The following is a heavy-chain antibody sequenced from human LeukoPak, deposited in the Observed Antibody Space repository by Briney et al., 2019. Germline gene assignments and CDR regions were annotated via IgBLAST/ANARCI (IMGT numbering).Heavy chain of an antibody. CDR1: GFTFSSYS. CDR2: ISSSSSTI. V-gene: IGHV3-48*04. D-gene: IGHD3-22*01. CDR3: ARDPLSSSGYLPYFDY. J-gene: IGHJ4*02. Sequence: GGSLRLSCAASGFTFSSYSMNWVRQAPGKGLEWVSYISSSSSTIYYADSVKGRFTISRDNAKNSLYLQMNSLRAEDTAVYYCARDPLSSSGYLPYFDYWGQGTLVTVSS.